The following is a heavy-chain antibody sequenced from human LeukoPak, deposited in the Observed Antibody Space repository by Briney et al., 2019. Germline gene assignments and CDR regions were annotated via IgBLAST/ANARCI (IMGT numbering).Heavy chain of an antibody. Sequence: ASVKVSCKASGYTFTSYYMHWVRQAPGQGLEWMGIINPSGGSTSYAQKFQGRVTMTRDTSTSTVYMELSSLRSEDTAVYYCARPSPRSIAAAGLHYWGQGTLVTVSS. CDR3: ARPSPRSIAAAGLHY. J-gene: IGHJ4*02. CDR1: GYTFTSYY. V-gene: IGHV1-46*01. D-gene: IGHD6-13*01. CDR2: INPSGGST.